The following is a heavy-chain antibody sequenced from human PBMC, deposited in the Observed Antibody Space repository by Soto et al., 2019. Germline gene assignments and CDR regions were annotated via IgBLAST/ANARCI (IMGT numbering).Heavy chain of an antibody. CDR1: GFTFSSFW. V-gene: IGHV3-74*01. J-gene: IGHJ4*02. CDR3: PRGGVPAAMSY. Sequence: EVQLVESGGGLVQPGGSLRLSCAASGFTFSSFWMHWVRQAPGEGLVWVSRINSDGSNTNYADSVKGRFTISRDNAKNTLYLQMNSLRAEDTAVYYCPRGGVPAAMSYWGQGTLVTVSS. CDR2: INSDGSNT. D-gene: IGHD2-2*01.